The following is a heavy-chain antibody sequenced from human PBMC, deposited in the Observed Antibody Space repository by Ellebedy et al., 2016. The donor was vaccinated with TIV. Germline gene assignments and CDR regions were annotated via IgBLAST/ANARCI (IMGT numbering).Heavy chain of an antibody. CDR3: ARDLPLRAYYGMDV. Sequence: SVKVSXXASGGTFSSYAISWVRQAPGQGLEWMGGIIPIFGTANYAQKFQGRVTITADESASTAYMELSSLRSEDTAVYYCARDLPLRAYYGMDVWGQGTTVTVSS. CDR1: GGTFSSYA. V-gene: IGHV1-69*13. J-gene: IGHJ6*02. D-gene: IGHD5/OR15-5a*01. CDR2: IIPIFGTA.